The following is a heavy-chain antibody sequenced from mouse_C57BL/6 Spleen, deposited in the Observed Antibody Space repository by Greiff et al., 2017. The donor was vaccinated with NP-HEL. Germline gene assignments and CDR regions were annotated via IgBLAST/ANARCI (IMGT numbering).Heavy chain of an antibody. CDR3: ASYGSSYWYFDV. D-gene: IGHD1-1*01. J-gene: IGHJ1*03. V-gene: IGHV1-53*01. Sequence: QVQLQQPGTELVKPGASVKLSCKASGYTFTSYWMHWVKQRPGQGLEWIGNINPSNGGTNYNEKFKSKATLTVDKSSSTAYMQLSSLTSEDAAVYYCASYGSSYWYFDVWGTGTTVTVSS. CDR1: GYTFTSYW. CDR2: INPSNGGT.